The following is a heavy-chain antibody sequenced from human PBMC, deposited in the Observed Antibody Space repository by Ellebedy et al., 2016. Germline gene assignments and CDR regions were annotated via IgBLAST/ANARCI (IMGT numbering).Heavy chain of an antibody. CDR1: GFTFSDSA. CDR3: ARGYGDYESVDY. J-gene: IGHJ4*02. CDR2: TSSLGNIE. Sequence: GGSLRLXCAASGFTFSDSAMHWVRQAPGKGLEWVAVTSSLGNIEYYADSVKGRFTISTDTPKNILYLQMNSLRPEDSAMYYCARGYGDYESVDYWGQGALVTVSS. D-gene: IGHD4-17*01. V-gene: IGHV3-30*01.